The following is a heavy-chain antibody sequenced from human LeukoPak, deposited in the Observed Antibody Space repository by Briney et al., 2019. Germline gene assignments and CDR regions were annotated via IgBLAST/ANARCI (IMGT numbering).Heavy chain of an antibody. CDR2: INHSGST. V-gene: IGHV4-34*01. Sequence: PSETLSLTCAVYGGSFSGYYWSWIRQPPGKGLEWIGEINHSGSTNYNPSLKSRVTISVDTSKNQFSLKLSSVTAADTAVYYCTRGFAEYLPAAFDIWGQGTMVTVSS. J-gene: IGHJ3*02. CDR1: GGSFSGYY. CDR3: TRGFAEYLPAAFDI. D-gene: IGHD6-6*01.